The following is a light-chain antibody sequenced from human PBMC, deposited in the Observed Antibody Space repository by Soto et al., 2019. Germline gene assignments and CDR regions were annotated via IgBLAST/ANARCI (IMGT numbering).Light chain of an antibody. Sequence: EIVMTQSPATLSVSPGERATLSCRASQSVSNNLAWYQQKPGQAPRLLIYGASTRATGIPARFSGSGSGTEFTLTISSLHSEDFAVYYCQHYNNWPPWTFGQGTKAEIK. V-gene: IGKV3-15*01. CDR2: GAS. CDR3: QHYNNWPPWT. J-gene: IGKJ1*01. CDR1: QSVSNN.